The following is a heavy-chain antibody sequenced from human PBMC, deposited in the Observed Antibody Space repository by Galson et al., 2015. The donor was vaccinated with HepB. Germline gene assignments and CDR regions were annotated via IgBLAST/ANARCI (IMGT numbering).Heavy chain of an antibody. D-gene: IGHD4-23*01. CDR3: AGVRWVDRAFDI. V-gene: IGHV3-13*05. Sequence: SLRLSCAASAFTFSTYVLHWVRQVTVKGLEWVSAISTDGDPYSADSVGGRFTIPRENAKHSWYLQMNSLRVKDTAVYYCAGVRWVDRAFDIWGQGTMVTVSS. CDR2: ISTDGDP. CDR1: AFTFSTYV. J-gene: IGHJ3*02.